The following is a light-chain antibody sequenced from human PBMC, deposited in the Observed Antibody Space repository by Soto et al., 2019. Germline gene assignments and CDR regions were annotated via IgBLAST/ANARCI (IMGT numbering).Light chain of an antibody. CDR3: CSYAGNLYV. V-gene: IGLV2-23*02. CDR1: SSDVGSYTL. Sequence: QSALTQPASVSGSPGQSITISCTGTSSDVGSYTLVSWYQQHPGKAPKLMIYEVSKRPSGVSNRFSGSKSGNTASLTISGLQAEDEADYYCCSYAGNLYVFGTGTKLTVL. J-gene: IGLJ1*01. CDR2: EVS.